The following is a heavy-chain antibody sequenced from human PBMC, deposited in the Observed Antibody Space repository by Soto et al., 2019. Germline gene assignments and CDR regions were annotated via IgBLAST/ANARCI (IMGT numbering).Heavy chain of an antibody. CDR3: AKCTVDTIVTSGWCNWLHP. CDR1: GFTFSSSA. V-gene: IGHV3-23*01. J-gene: IGHJ5*02. D-gene: IGHD6-19*01. CDR2: IRGTNGNT. Sequence: EVQLLESGGGLVQPGGSLRLSCAASGFTFSSSAMSWVRQAPGKGLEWVSAIRGTNGNTHYAESVKGRLTISRDNSKNTLYLQMNFLRAEDTAVYYCAKCTVDTIVTSGWCNWLHPRGQGTLVIVSS.